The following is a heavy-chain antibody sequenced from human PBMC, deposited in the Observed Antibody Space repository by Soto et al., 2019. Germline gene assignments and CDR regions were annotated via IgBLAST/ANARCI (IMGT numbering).Heavy chain of an antibody. CDR3: VKVGGAYSSSWLFDY. J-gene: IGHJ4*02. V-gene: IGHV3-64D*06. CDR2: ISSNGGST. D-gene: IGHD6-13*01. CDR1: GFTFSSYA. Sequence: PGGSLRLSCSASGFTFSSYAMHWVRQAPGKGLEYVSAISSNGGSTYYADSVKGRFTISRDNSKNTLYLQMSSLRAEDTAVYYCVKVGGAYSSSWLFDYWGQGTLVTVSS.